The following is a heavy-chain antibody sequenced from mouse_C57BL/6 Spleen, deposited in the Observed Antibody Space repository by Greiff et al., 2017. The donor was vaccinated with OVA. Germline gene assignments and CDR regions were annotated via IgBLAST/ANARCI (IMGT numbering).Heavy chain of an antibody. Sequence: EVKLMESGGDLVKPGGSLKLSCAASGFTFSSYGMSWVRQTPDKRLEWVATISSGGSYTYYPDSVKGRFTISRDNAKNTLYLQMSSLKSEDTAMYYCARHGKDLLWGAMDYWGQGTSVTVSS. CDR2: ISSGGSYT. J-gene: IGHJ4*01. D-gene: IGHD2-1*01. CDR3: ARHGKDLLWGAMDY. CDR1: GFTFSSYG. V-gene: IGHV5-6*01.